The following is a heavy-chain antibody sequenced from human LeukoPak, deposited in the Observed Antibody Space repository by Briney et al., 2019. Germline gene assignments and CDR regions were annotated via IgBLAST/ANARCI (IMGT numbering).Heavy chain of an antibody. CDR1: GFTFSGSA. J-gene: IGHJ4*02. Sequence: GGSLKLSCAASGFTFSGSAMHWVRQASGKGLEWVGRIRSKANSYAAAYAASVKGRFTISRDDSKNTAYLQMNSLKTEDTAVYYCTRHRRDILTGYTFDYWGQGTLVTVSS. CDR2: IRSKANSYAA. CDR3: TRHRRDILTGYTFDY. V-gene: IGHV3-73*01. D-gene: IGHD3-9*01.